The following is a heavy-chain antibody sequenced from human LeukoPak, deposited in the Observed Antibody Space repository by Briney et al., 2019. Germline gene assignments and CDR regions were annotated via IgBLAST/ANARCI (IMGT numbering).Heavy chain of an antibody. V-gene: IGHV4-59*01. D-gene: IGHD5-18*01. J-gene: IGHJ3*02. Sequence: SETLSLTCTVSGDSISSYYWSWIRQPPGKGLEWIGYIYYSGSTNYNPSLESRLTISVASSKNQFSLKLSSVTAADTAVYYCARSLYRYGADASDIWGQGTVVTVSS. CDR3: ARSLYRYGADASDI. CDR2: IYYSGST. CDR1: GDSISSYY.